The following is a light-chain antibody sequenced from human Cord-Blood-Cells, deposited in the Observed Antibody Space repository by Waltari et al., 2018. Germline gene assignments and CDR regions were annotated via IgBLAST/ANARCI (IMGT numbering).Light chain of an antibody. CDR3: QQYGSSPRT. V-gene: IGKV3-20*01. J-gene: IGKJ1*01. CDR2: GAS. Sequence: EIVLTQSPGTLSLSTGERATLSGRASQSVSSSYLAWYQQKPGQAPRLLIYGASSRATGIPDRFSGSGSGTDFTLTISRLEPEDFAVYYCQQYGSSPRTFGQGTKVEIK. CDR1: QSVSSSY.